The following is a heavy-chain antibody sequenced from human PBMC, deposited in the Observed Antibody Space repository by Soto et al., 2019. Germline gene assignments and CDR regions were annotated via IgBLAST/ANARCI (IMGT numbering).Heavy chain of an antibody. CDR3: ARETVTTPKGFDY. CDR2: IWYDGSNK. CDR1: GFTFSCYG. Sequence: GGSLRLSCAASGFTFSCYGMHWVRQAPVKGLEWVAVIWYDGSNKYYADSVKGRFTISRDNSKNTLYLQMNSMRAEDTAVYYCARETVTTPKGFDYWGQGTLVTVSS. J-gene: IGHJ4*02. D-gene: IGHD4-4*01. V-gene: IGHV3-33*01.